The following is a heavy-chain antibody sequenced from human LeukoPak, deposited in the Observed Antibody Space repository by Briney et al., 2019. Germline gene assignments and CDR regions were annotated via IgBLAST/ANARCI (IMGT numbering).Heavy chain of an antibody. J-gene: IGHJ5*02. Sequence: ASVKVSCKASGYTFTSYDINWVRQATGQGLEWMGWMNPNSGNTGYAQKFQGRVTMTRNTSISTAYMELSSLRSEDTAVYYCARGPYRRITIFGVVPKNWFDPWGQGTLVTVSS. CDR1: GYTFTSYD. D-gene: IGHD3-3*01. CDR3: ARGPYRRITIFGVVPKNWFDP. CDR2: MNPNSGNT. V-gene: IGHV1-8*01.